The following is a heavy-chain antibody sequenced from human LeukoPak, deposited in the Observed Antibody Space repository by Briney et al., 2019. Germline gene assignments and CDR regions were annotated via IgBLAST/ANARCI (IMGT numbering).Heavy chain of an antibody. CDR3: ARAKQQLVDY. CDR2: MSKDGATI. D-gene: IGHD6-13*01. J-gene: IGHJ4*02. CDR1: GFTFSRHG. Sequence: GGSLRLSCVASGFTFSRHGMHWARHAPGKGLTWVAGMSKDGATIRYEVSVEGRFTISRDNAKNSLYLQMNSLRAEDTAVYYCARAKQQLVDYWGQGTLVTVSS. V-gene: IGHV3-30*03.